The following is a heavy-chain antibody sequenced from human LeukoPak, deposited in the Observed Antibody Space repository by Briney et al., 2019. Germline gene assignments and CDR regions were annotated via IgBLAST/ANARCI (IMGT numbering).Heavy chain of an antibody. V-gene: IGHV3-23*01. CDR3: AQFFAGDGS. D-gene: IGHD5-24*01. Sequence: GGSLRLSCVASGFTLRVTFSDSAMCCVRQAPEKVLEWVSAMTEVYSRKFYTDSVKGRFNIYRDNSRNTPYLEMNSLRAEDSAIYLCAQFFAGDGSWGRGTLVTVSS. CDR2: MTEVYSRK. CDR1: GFTLRVTFSDSA. J-gene: IGHJ5*02.